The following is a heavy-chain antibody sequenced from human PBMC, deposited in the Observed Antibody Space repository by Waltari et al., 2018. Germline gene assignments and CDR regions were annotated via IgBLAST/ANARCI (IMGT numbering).Heavy chain of an antibody. D-gene: IGHD6-25*01. CDR2: INPNSGGT. Sequence: QVQLVQSGAEVKKPGSSVKVSCKASGGTFSSYAISWVRQAPGQGLEWMGRINPNSGGTNYAKKLQGRVTMTRDTSISTAYMELSRLRSDDTAVYYCARGRLQSLGYWGQGTLVTVSS. J-gene: IGHJ4*02. CDR3: ARGRLQSLGY. V-gene: IGHV1-2*06. CDR1: GGTFSSYA.